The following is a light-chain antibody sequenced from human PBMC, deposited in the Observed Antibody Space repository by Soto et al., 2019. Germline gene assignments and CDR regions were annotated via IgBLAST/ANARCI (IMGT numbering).Light chain of an antibody. CDR3: QQHYNYPLT. CDR2: TTS. Sequence: AIQLTQSPSSLAAAVGDRVTITCRASQGISRALSWYQQKPGNAPKLLIYTTSNLLSGVPSRFSASGSDTEFTLTVSSLQHEDFATYYCQQHYNYPLTFGGGTKVEIK. V-gene: IGKV1D-13*01. J-gene: IGKJ4*01. CDR1: QGISRA.